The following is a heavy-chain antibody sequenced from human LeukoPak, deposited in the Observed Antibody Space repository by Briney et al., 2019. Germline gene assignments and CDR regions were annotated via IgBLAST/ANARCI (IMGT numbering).Heavy chain of an antibody. D-gene: IGHD3-22*01. CDR2: IRGSGATT. Sequence: GGSLRLSCAASGFAFSSYAMSWVRQAPGKGLEWVSCIRGSGATTFHADSVKGRFTISRDNAKNSLYLQMNSLRAEDTAVYYCARGGTYYYDSSGYYYFDYWGQGTLVTVSS. CDR3: ARGGTYYYDSSGYYYFDY. J-gene: IGHJ4*02. CDR1: GFAFSSYA. V-gene: IGHV3-23*01.